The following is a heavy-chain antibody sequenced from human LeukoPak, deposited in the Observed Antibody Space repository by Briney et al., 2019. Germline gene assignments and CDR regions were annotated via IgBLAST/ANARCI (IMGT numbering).Heavy chain of an antibody. V-gene: IGHV4-59*01. CDR3: ARVSDYYDSSGYYVNNYYYYYMDV. CDR2: IYCSGST. CDR1: GGSISSYY. D-gene: IGHD3-22*01. Sequence: SETLSLTCTVSGGSISSYYWSWIRQPPGKGLEWIGYIYCSGSTNYNPSLKSRVTISVDTSKNQFSLKLSSVTAADTAVYYCARVSDYYDSSGYYVNNYYYYYMDVWGKGTTVTASS. J-gene: IGHJ6*03.